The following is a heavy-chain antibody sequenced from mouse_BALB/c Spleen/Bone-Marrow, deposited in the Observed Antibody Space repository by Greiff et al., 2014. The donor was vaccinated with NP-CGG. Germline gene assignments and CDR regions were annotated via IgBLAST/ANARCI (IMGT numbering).Heavy chain of an antibody. Sequence: QVQLQQSGAELVRPGSSVKISCKASGYAFSVYWMNWVKQRPGQGLEWIGQIYPGDGDTNYNGKFKGRATLTADKSSNTAYMQLSSLTSEDSAVYFGARGGISVDYWGQGTTLTVSS. CDR2: IYPGDGDT. CDR1: GYAFSVYW. J-gene: IGHJ2*01. CDR3: ARGGISVDY. V-gene: IGHV1-80*01.